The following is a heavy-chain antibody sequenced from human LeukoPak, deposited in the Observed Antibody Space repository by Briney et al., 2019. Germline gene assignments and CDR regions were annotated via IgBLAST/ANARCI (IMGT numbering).Heavy chain of an antibody. CDR1: GGSFSGYY. Sequence: SETLSLTCAVYGGSFSGYYWSWIRQPPGKGLEWIGEINHSGSTNYNPSLKSRVTISVDTSKNQFSLKLSSVTAADTAVSYCAREDYDILTGYGSYYYMDVWGKGTTVTVSS. V-gene: IGHV4-34*01. D-gene: IGHD3-9*01. J-gene: IGHJ6*03. CDR3: AREDYDILTGYGSYYYMDV. CDR2: INHSGST.